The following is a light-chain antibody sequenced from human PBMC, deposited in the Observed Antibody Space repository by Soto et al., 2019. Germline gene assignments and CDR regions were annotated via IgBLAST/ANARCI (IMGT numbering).Light chain of an antibody. V-gene: IGLV2-14*01. J-gene: IGLJ1*01. CDR1: SSDVGGYNY. Sequence: QSALTQPASVSGSPGQSITISCTGTSSDVGGYNYVSWYQQNPGKAPKLMIYDVNNRPSGVSYRFSGSKSGNTASLTISGLQAEDEADYYFSSYTRSSTRVFGTGTKLTVL. CDR3: SSYTRSSTRV. CDR2: DVN.